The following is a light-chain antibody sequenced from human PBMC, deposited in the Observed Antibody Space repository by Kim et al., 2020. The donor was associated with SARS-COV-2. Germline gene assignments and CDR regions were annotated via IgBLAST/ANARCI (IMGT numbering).Light chain of an antibody. CDR2: DVS. V-gene: IGLV2-14*01. CDR1: SSDVGGYNY. Sequence: LTQPASVSGSPGQSITISCTGTSSDVGGYNYVSWYQQHPGKAPKLMIYDVSKRPSGVSNRFSGSKSGNTASLTISGLQAEDEADYYCSSYTSSSTWVFGGGTQLTVL. J-gene: IGLJ3*02. CDR3: SSYTSSSTWV.